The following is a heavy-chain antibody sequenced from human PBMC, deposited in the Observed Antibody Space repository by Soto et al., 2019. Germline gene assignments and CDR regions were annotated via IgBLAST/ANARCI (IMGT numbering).Heavy chain of an antibody. D-gene: IGHD3-16*01. CDR3: ASDWGGSIGAFEI. CDR1: GFTFSSYG. V-gene: IGHV3-30*03. Sequence: GGSLRLSCAASGFTFSSYGMHWVRQAPGKGLEWVAVISYDGSNKYYADSVKGRFTISRDNSKNTLFLQMDSLRAGDTAIYYCASDWGGSIGAFEIWGQGTMVT. J-gene: IGHJ3*02. CDR2: ISYDGSNK.